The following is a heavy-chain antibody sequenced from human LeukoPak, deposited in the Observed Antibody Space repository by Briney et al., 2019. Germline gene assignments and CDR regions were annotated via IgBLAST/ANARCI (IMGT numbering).Heavy chain of an antibody. V-gene: IGHV3-74*01. Sequence: GGSLRLSCAASGFTFSSYWMHWVRQVPGKGLVWVSRINSNGSSTSYADSVKGRFIISRDNAKNTLYVQMNSLRAEDTAVYYCSTGSGHAFDIWGRGTMVTVSS. J-gene: IGHJ3*02. CDR2: INSNGSST. CDR1: GFTFSSYW. CDR3: STGSGHAFDI. D-gene: IGHD3-10*01.